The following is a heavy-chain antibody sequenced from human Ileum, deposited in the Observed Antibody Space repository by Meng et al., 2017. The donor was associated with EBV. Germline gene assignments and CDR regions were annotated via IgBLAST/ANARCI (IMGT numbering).Heavy chain of an antibody. J-gene: IGHJ4*02. CDR2: IHHTEST. CDR1: GGSSCSSHW. D-gene: IGHD3-22*01. V-gene: IGHV4-4*02. CDR3: ARESYSDSSGYYSLDY. Sequence: QVELRESGPRLVQPSGTLSLTCACSGGSSCSSHWWSWVRQAPGKGLEWIGEIHHTESTNYNPSLKSRVTISVDKSKNQFSLKLSSVTAADTAVYYCARESYSDSSGYYSLDYWGQGSLVTVSS.